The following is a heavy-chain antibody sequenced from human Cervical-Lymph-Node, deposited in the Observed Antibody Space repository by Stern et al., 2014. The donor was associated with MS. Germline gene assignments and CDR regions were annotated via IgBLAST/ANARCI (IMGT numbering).Heavy chain of an antibody. CDR2: ISSRSNYI. CDR1: GFMFRTYN. CDR3: ARDDELYGLDY. Sequence: EVQLVESGGGLVKPGGSLRLSCAASGFMFRTYNMNWVRQAPGKGLEGVSAISSRSNYIYYADSVRGRFPISRDNAKNSLYLQMNSLRAEDTAVYYCARDDELYGLDYWGQGTLVTVSS. D-gene: IGHD2/OR15-2a*01. V-gene: IGHV3-21*02. J-gene: IGHJ4*02.